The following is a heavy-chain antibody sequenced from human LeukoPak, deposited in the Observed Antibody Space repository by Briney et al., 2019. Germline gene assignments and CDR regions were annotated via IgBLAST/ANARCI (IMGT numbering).Heavy chain of an antibody. CDR2: FDPGDGET. J-gene: IGHJ4*02. V-gene: IGHV1-24*01. Sequence: ASVKVSCKVSGYTLTELSMHWVRQAPGKGLEWMGGFDPGDGETIYAQKFQGRVTMTEDTSTDTAYMELSSLRSEDTAVYYCATDYYGSGLEKYYFDYWGQGTLVTVSS. D-gene: IGHD3-10*01. CDR3: ATDYYGSGLEKYYFDY. CDR1: GYTLTELS.